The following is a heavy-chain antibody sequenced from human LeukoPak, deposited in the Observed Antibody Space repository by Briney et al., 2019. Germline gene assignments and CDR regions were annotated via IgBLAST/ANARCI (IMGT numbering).Heavy chain of an antibody. Sequence: PGGSLRLSCSACGFTFSSYAMHWVRQARGKGLEYVSSISRNGCSTYSAPSVKRTFTISSDNSKNPLYLRMSSLRAEDTAVYYCVKAGITAAGAFDYWGQGTLVTVSS. CDR2: ISRNGCST. CDR3: VKAGITAAGAFDY. V-gene: IGHV3-64D*06. CDR1: GFTFSSYA. D-gene: IGHD6-13*01. J-gene: IGHJ4*02.